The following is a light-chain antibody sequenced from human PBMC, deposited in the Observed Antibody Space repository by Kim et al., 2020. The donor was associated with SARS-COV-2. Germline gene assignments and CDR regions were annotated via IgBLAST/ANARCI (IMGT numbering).Light chain of an antibody. CDR1: KLGDKY. V-gene: IGLV3-1*01. CDR3: QAWDSSTEDVV. Sequence: SPGQTASIPCSGDKLGDKYACWYQQKPGQSPVLVIYQDSKRPSGIPERFSGSNSGNTATLTISGTQAMDEADYYCQAWDSSTEDVVFGGGTQLTVL. J-gene: IGLJ2*01. CDR2: QDS.